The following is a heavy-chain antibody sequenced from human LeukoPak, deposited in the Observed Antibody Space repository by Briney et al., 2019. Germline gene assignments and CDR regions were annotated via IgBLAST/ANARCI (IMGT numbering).Heavy chain of an antibody. V-gene: IGHV4-39*01. CDR2: IYYSGST. D-gene: IGHD5-18*01. CDR1: GGSISSSSYY. J-gene: IGHJ4*02. Sequence: SETLSLTCTVSGGSISSSSYYWGWIRQPPGKGLEWIGSIYYSGSTYYNPSLKSRVTISVDTSKNQISLKLSSVIAADTAVYYCARLNSYGYNYYFDFWGQGTLVTVSS. CDR3: ARLNSYGYNYYFDF.